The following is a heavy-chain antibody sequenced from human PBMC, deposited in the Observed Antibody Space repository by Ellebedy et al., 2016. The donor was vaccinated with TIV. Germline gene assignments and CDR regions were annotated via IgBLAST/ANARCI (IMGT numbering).Heavy chain of an antibody. CDR2: ISSISDDT. Sequence: PGGSLRLSCAASGFTVTAYPMNWVRQAPGKGLEWVSSISSISDDTHYTDSVEGRFTISRDNAENSLYLQMNSLSPEDTAVYYCARFSRGAPFVDYLYYMDVWGKGTTVTVSS. CDR3: ARFSRGAPFVDYLYYMDV. V-gene: IGHV3-21*01. CDR1: GFTVTAYP. J-gene: IGHJ6*03. D-gene: IGHD3-3*02.